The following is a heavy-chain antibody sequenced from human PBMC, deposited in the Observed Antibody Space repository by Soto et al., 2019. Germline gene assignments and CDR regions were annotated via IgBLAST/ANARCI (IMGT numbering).Heavy chain of an antibody. CDR2: IYHSGDT. Sequence: QVQLQESGPRLVKPSGTLSLTCTVSGGSISSNNWWTWVRQPPGKGLEWIGEIYHSGDTNYKPSLETRVSISVDKSKNQISLTLNSVTAADTAVYYCARETYSNYGGWIDFWGQGALVTVSS. CDR3: ARETYSNYGGWIDF. V-gene: IGHV4-4*02. J-gene: IGHJ4*02. CDR1: GGSISSNNW. D-gene: IGHD4-4*01.